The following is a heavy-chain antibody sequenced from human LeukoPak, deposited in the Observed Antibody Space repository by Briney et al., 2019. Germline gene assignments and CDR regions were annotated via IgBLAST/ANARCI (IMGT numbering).Heavy chain of an antibody. V-gene: IGHV1-18*01. CDR2: ISAYDGNT. Sequence: ASVKLSCKASGYTFTSYGISWVRQAPGQGLEWMSWISAYDGNTNYAQKLQDRVTMTTDTSKSTPYMQLSSLRSDDTAVYYCARNRETGYFDYWGQGTLVTVSS. J-gene: IGHJ4*02. CDR3: ARNRETGYFDY. CDR1: GYTFTSYG. D-gene: IGHD1-14*01.